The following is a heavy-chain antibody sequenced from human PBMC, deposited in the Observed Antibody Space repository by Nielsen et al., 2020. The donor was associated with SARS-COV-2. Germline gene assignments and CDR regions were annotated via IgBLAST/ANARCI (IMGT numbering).Heavy chain of an antibody. V-gene: IGHV1-24*01. CDR3: AKMNSGYDWGGYYFDY. D-gene: IGHD5-12*01. CDR2: FDPEDGET. J-gene: IGHJ4*02. CDR1: GYTLTELS. Sequence: ASVKVSCKVSGYTLTELSMHWVRQAPGKGLEWMGGFDPEDGETIYAQKFQGRVTMTEDTSTDTAYMELSSLRSEDTALYYCAKMNSGYDWGGYYFDYWGQGTLVTVSS.